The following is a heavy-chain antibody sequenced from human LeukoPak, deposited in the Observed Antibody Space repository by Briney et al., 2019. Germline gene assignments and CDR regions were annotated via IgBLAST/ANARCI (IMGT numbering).Heavy chain of an antibody. CDR3: AKLIRDVTIYDF. CDR1: GFTFSRFW. CDR2: INQDESRK. V-gene: IGHV3-7*01. J-gene: IGHJ2*01. D-gene: IGHD3/OR15-3a*01. Sequence: GGSLRLSCAASGFTFSRFWMSWVRQAPGKGLEWVASINQDESRKHYSDSVGGRFTISRDNTRNSLFLQMNSLRVDDTAFYYCAKLIRDVTIYDFWGRGALVTVSS.